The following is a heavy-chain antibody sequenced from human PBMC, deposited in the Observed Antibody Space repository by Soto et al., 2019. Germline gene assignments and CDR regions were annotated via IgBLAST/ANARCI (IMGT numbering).Heavy chain of an antibody. CDR1: GFTFSSYW. V-gene: IGHV3-74*01. CDR3: ARGAQNYYYFDY. D-gene: IGHD1-7*01. Sequence: PGGSLRLSCASSGFTFSSYWIHWVRQAPGKGLVWLSRIKSDGSSTNYADSVKGRFTISRDNAKNALYLQVNSLRAEDTAVYYCARGAQNYYYFDYRAQRTPVPVSS. J-gene: IGHJ4*02. CDR2: IKSDGSST.